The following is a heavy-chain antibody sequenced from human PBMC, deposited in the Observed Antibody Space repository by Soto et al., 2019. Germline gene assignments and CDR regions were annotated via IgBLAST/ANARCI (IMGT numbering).Heavy chain of an antibody. J-gene: IGHJ4*02. V-gene: IGHV4-39*07. CDR3: ARVRSYCSGGSCYVGFDY. Sequence: SETLSLTCTVSGDFISSISYYWGWIRQPPGKGLEWIGSIYYSGNTYYNSSLKSRVTISVDKSKNQFSLKLSSVTAADTAVYYFARVRSYCSGGSCYVGFDYWGQGTLVTVSS. D-gene: IGHD2-15*01. CDR2: IYYSGNT. CDR1: GDFISSISYY.